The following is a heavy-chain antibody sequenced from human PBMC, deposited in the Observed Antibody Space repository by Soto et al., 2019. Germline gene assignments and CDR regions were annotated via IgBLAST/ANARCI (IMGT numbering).Heavy chain of an antibody. CDR1: GGHFTSNA. CDR3: AAGVSVIRDITAYSLYFDY. Sequence: SVKVSCKASGGHFTSNAINWVRQAPGQGLEWMGGIIPIFGTTNYAQEFQGRITITADKSTSTAYMELSSLRSEDTAVYYCAAGVSVIRDITAYSLYFDYWGQGTLVTVSS. D-gene: IGHD1-20*01. V-gene: IGHV1-69*06. J-gene: IGHJ4*02. CDR2: IIPIFGTT.